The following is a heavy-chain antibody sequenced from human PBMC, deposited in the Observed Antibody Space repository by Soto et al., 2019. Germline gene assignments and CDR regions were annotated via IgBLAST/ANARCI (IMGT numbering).Heavy chain of an antibody. Sequence: PSETLSLTCTVSGGSISRGGYYWSWILQHPGKGLEWIGYIYYSGSTYYNPSLKSRVTISVDTSKNQFSLKLSSVTAADTAVYYCARDREQQLVQGGWFDPWGQGTLVTVSS. J-gene: IGHJ5*02. CDR2: IYYSGST. CDR3: ARDREQQLVQGGWFDP. D-gene: IGHD6-13*01. V-gene: IGHV4-31*03. CDR1: GGSISRGGYY.